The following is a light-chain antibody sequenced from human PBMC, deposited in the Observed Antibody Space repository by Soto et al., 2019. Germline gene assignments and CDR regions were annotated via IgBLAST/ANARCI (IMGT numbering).Light chain of an antibody. J-gene: IGKJ1*01. CDR2: KAS. CDR1: HSISSW. V-gene: IGKV1-5*03. Sequence: DIQMTQSPSTLSASVGDRVTITCRASHSISSWLAWYQQKPGKAPKLLIYKASSLESGGPSRFSGSGSGTXXXXXXXXLQPXDFXXXXXXXYNSYPWTFGQGTKVEIK. CDR3: XXYNSYPWT.